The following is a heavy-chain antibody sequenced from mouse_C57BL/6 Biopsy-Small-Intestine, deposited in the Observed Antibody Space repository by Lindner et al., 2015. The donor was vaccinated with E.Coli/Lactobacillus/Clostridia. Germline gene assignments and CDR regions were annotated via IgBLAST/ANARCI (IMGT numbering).Heavy chain of an antibody. V-gene: IGHV5-17*01. J-gene: IGHJ3*01. CDR3: ARNGYYGNWFVY. D-gene: IGHD2-3*01. CDR1: GFTFSDYG. CDR2: ISSDSSII. Sequence: QLQEVWGGLVKPGGSLKLSCAGSGFTFSDYGMHWVRQAPEKGLEWVAYISSDSSIIYYADTVKGRFTISRDNAMNTLFLQMTSLRSEDTAIYYCARNGYYGNWFVYWGQGTLVTVSA.